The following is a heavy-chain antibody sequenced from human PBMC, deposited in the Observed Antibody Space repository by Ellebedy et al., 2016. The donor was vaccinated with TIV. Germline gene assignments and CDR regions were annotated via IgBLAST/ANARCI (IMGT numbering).Heavy chain of an antibody. D-gene: IGHD2-21*02. CDR2: IHYTGGP. CDR3: AGLPNCGGNCHTFDY. J-gene: IGHJ4*02. V-gene: IGHV4-59*08. CDR1: GGSINNYH. Sequence: SETLSLTCTVSGGSINNYHWGWIRQPPGEGLEWIGHIHYTGGPTYKSSLRSRLTISVDTSKNQFSLKLSSVTAADTAVYYCAGLPNCGGNCHTFDYWGQGTLVTVSS.